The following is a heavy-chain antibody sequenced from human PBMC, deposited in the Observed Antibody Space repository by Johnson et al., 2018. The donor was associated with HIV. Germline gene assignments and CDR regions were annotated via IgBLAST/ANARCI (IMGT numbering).Heavy chain of an antibody. J-gene: IGHJ3*02. CDR1: GFIFSNYG. Sequence: QVQLVESGGGVVQPGGSLRLSCAASGFIFSNYGMHWVRQAPGKGLEWVAFIRYDGSNKYYADSVKGRFTITRDNSKNTLYLQMNSLGAEDTAVYYCAKERIAAAGTSSFDIWGQGTMVTVSS. V-gene: IGHV3-30*02. CDR2: IRYDGSNK. D-gene: IGHD6-13*01. CDR3: AKERIAAAGTSSFDI.